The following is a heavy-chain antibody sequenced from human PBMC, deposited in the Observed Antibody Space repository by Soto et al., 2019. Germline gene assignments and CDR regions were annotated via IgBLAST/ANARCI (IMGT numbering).Heavy chain of an antibody. Sequence: ASVKVSCKASGGTFSSCAISWVRQAPGQGLEWMGGIIPIFGTANYAQKFQGRVTITADKSTSTAYMELSSLRSEDTAVYYCARGGVGLSSSYGYYYYYGMDVWGQGTTVTSP. CDR1: GGTFSSCA. CDR3: ARGGVGLSSSYGYYYYYGMDV. CDR2: IIPIFGTA. J-gene: IGHJ6*02. D-gene: IGHD2-2*01. V-gene: IGHV1-69*06.